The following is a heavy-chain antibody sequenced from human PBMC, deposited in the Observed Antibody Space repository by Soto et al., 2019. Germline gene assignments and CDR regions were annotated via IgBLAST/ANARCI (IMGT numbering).Heavy chain of an antibody. J-gene: IGHJ4*02. CDR3: ARDWDIVVVPAAIGTGYFDY. CDR1: GGSISSYY. V-gene: IGHV4-4*07. D-gene: IGHD2-2*01. CDR2: IYTSGST. Sequence: XETLSLTCTVAGGSISSYYWSWIRQPAGKGLEWIGRIYTSGSTNYNPSLKSRVTMSVDTSKNQFSLKLSSVTAADTAVYYCARDWDIVVVPAAIGTGYFDYWGQGTLVTVSS.